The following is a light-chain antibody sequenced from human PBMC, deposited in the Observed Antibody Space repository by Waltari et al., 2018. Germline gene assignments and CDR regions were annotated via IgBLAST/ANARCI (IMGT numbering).Light chain of an antibody. V-gene: IGLV1-40*01. J-gene: IGLJ3*02. CDR3: QSYDSSLSGWV. CDR1: SSNIGAASA. Sequence: QSVLTQPPSVSGAPGQRVTISCPGRSSNIGAASAVPRYQQLPGTAPKLLIYGNNNRPSGVPDRFSASKSGTSASLAITGLQAEDEADYYCQSYDSSLSGWVFGGRTKLTVL. CDR2: GNN.